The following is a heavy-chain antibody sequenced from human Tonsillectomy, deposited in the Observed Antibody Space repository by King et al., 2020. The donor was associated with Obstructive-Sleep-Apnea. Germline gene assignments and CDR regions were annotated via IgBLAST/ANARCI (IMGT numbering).Heavy chain of an antibody. J-gene: IGHJ4*02. V-gene: IGHV3-23*04. CDR1: GLTFSSYA. CDR3: GKDRSQWELLEDGAYFDY. D-gene: IGHD1-26*01. CDR2: ISGSGGGT. Sequence: VQLVESGGGLVQPGGSLRLSCAASGLTFSSYAMSWVRQAPGRGLEWVSGISGSGGGTYYADSVKGRFTISRDNSKNTLYLQMSSLRAEDTAVYSCGKDRSQWELLEDGAYFDYWGQGTLVTVSS.